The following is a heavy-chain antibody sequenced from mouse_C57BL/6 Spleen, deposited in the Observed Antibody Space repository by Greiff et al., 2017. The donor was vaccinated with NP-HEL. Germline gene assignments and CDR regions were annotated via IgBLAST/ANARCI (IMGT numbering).Heavy chain of an antibody. Sequence: VQLQQSGPVLVKPGASVKMSCKASGYTFTDYYMNWVKQSHGKSLEWIGQIYPGDGDTNYNGKFKGKATLTADKSSSTAYMQLSSLTSEDSAVYFCARWNYDAMDYWGQGTSVTVSS. J-gene: IGHJ4*01. CDR1: GYTFTDYY. V-gene: IGHV1-80*01. CDR3: ARWNYDAMDY. CDR2: IYPGDGDT.